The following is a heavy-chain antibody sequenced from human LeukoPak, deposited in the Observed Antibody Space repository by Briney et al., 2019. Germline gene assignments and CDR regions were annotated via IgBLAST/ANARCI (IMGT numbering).Heavy chain of an antibody. CDR3: AREDGGNSGGYYGMEV. CDR2: ISAYNGNT. CDR1: GYTFTRYG. Sequence: ASVKVSCKASGYTFTRYGISWVRPAPGQGLEWMGWISAYNGNTNYAQKLQGRVTMTTDTSTSTAYMELRSLRSEDTAVYYCAREDGGNSGGYYGMEVWGQGTTVTVSS. V-gene: IGHV1-18*01. J-gene: IGHJ6*02. D-gene: IGHD4-23*01.